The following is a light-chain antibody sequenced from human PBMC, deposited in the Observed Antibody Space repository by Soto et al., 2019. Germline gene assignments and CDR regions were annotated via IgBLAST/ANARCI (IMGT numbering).Light chain of an antibody. J-gene: IGKJ1*01. Sequence: EIVMTQSPATLSVSPGERATLSCRASQTVSSNLAWYQQKPGQVLRLLIYGASTRATGIPARISGSGSGTEFTLTISSLQSEDFAVYYCQHYGYPQWTFGQGTKVEIK. CDR1: QTVSSN. V-gene: IGKV3-15*01. CDR2: GAS. CDR3: QHYGYPQWT.